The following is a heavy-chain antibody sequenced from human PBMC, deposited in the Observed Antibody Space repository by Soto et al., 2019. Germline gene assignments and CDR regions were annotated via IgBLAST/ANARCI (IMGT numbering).Heavy chain of an antibody. V-gene: IGHV1-69*13. CDR1: GYTFINFG. D-gene: IGHD3-3*01. J-gene: IGHJ5*02. Sequence: SVKVSCKASGYTFINFGITWVRQAPGQGLEWMGGIIPIFGTANYAQKFQGRVTITADESTSTAYMELSSLRSEDTAVYYCARALLRSLEGWFDPWGQGTLVTVSS. CDR2: IIPIFGTA. CDR3: ARALLRSLEGWFDP.